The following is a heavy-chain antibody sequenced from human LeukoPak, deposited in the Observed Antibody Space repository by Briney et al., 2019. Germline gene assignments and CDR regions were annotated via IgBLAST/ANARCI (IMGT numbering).Heavy chain of an antibody. V-gene: IGHV4-4*07. CDR2: IYTSGST. J-gene: IGHJ5*02. Sequence: SETLSLTCTVSGGSISSYYWSWIRQPAGKGLEWIGRIYTSGSTNYNPSLKSRVTMSVDTSKNQFSLKLSSVTAADTAVYYCARDYSGSYEADNWFDPWGQGALVTVSS. CDR3: ARDYSGSYEADNWFDP. D-gene: IGHD1-26*01. CDR1: GGSISSYY.